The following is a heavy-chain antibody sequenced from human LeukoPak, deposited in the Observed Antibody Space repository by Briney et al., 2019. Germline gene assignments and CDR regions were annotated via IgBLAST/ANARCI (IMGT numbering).Heavy chain of an antibody. Sequence: GGSLRLSCAASGFTFSSYAMSWVRQAPGKGLEWVSAIGGRGVDIYYADSVKGRFTISRDNSKNTLYLQVKSLRAEDTAVFYCARIVSGWSAFDIWGQGTMVTVSS. D-gene: IGHD6-19*01. J-gene: IGHJ3*02. V-gene: IGHV3-23*01. CDR1: GFTFSSYA. CDR3: ARIVSGWSAFDI. CDR2: IGGRGVDI.